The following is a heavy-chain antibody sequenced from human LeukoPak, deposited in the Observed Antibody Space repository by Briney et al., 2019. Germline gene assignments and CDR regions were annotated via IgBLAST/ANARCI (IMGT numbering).Heavy chain of an antibody. CDR2: IRSKAYGGTT. CDR1: GFTFGDYA. Sequence: GGSLRLSCTTSGFTFGDYAMNWFRQAPGKGLEWVGFIRSKAYGGTTEYAASVKGRFTISRDDSKSIAYLQMISLKTEDTAVYYCTRDPSGNYLVDFWDQGTLVTVSS. V-gene: IGHV3-49*03. J-gene: IGHJ4*02. CDR3: TRDPSGNYLVDF. D-gene: IGHD1-26*01.